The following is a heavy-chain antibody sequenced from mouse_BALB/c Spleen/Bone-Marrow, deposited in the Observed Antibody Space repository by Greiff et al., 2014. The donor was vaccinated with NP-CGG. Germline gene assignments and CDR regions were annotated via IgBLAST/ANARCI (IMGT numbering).Heavy chain of an antibody. Sequence: VQLQQSGPGLVKPSQSLSLTCTVTGYSITSDYAWNWIRQFPGNKLEWMGYISYSGSTSYNPSLKSRISITRDTSKNQFFLQLNSVTTEDTATYYCARGTLRGALDYWGQETSVTVSS. CDR3: ARGTLRGALDY. J-gene: IGHJ4*01. D-gene: IGHD2-14*01. V-gene: IGHV3-2*02. CDR2: ISYSGST. CDR1: GYSITSDYA.